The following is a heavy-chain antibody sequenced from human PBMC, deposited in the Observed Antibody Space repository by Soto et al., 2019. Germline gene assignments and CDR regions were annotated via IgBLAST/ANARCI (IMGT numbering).Heavy chain of an antibody. J-gene: IGHJ2*01. CDR1: GGSFSGYY. CDR3: ARGRTAAACFHRRGWSFDL. V-gene: IGHV4-34*01. CDR2: INHSGST. D-gene: IGHD6-13*01. Sequence: QVQLQQWGAGLLKPSETLSLTCAVYGGSFSGYYWSWIRQPPGKGLEWLGEINHSGSTNYNPSLQSRVTISVDTSKKQFSLKLSSVTAADTAVYYCARGRTAAACFHRRGWSFDLWGRGTLVTVSS.